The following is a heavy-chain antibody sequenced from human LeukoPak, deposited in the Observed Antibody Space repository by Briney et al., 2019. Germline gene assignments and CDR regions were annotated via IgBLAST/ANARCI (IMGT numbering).Heavy chain of an antibody. Sequence: PSETLSLTCTVSGGSISSYYWSWIRQPPGKGLEWIGYIYYSGSTNYNPSFKSRVTISVDTSKNQFSLKLSSVTAADTAVYYCAREGLKYNFDYWGQGTLVTVSS. D-gene: IGHD2/OR15-2a*01. CDR3: AREGLKYNFDY. J-gene: IGHJ4*02. V-gene: IGHV4-59*01. CDR2: IYYSGST. CDR1: GGSISSYY.